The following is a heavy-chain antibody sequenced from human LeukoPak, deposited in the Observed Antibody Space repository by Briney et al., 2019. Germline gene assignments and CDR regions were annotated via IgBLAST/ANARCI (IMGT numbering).Heavy chain of an antibody. CDR2: INHSGST. V-gene: IGHV4-34*01. CDR1: GGSFSGYY. D-gene: IGHD3-3*01. J-gene: IGHJ4*02. CDR3: ARIEYDFWSGYYSLFDY. Sequence: SETLSLTCAVYGGSFSGYYWSWIRQPPGKGLEWIGEINHSGSTNYNPSLKSRVTISVDTSKNQFSLKLSSVTAADTAVYYCARIEYDFWSGYYSLFDYWGQGTLVTVSS.